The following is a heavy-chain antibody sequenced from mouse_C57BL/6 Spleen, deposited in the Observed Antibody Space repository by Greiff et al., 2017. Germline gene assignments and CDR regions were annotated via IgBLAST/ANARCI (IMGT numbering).Heavy chain of an antibody. V-gene: IGHV1-82*01. J-gene: IGHJ4*01. CDR2: IYPGDGDT. CDR1: GYAFSSSW. CDR3: ARPEVYAMDY. Sequence: VQLQQSGPELVKPGASVKISCKASGYAFSSSWMNWLKQRPGKGLEWIGRIYPGDGDTNYNGRFKGKATLTADKSSSTAYMQRSSLTSEDSAVYFCARPEVYAMDYWGQGTSVTVSS.